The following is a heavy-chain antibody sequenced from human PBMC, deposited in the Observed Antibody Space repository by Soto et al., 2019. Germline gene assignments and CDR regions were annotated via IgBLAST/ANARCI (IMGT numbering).Heavy chain of an antibody. J-gene: IGHJ5*02. V-gene: IGHV4-39*01. D-gene: IGHD4-4*01. CDR2: IYYRGST. CDR1: GGSISSSSYY. CDR3: ARLGPDYSLHNWFDP. Sequence: SETLSLTCTVSGGSISSSSYYWGWIRQPPGKGLEWIGSIYYRGSTYYNPSLKSRVTISVDTSKNQFSLKVSSVTAADTAVYYCARLGPDYSLHNWFDPWGQGTLVTVSS.